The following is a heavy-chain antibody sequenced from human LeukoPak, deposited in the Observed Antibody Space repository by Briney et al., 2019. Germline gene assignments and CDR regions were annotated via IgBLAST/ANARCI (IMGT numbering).Heavy chain of an antibody. CDR3: ARCRRDYYDSSGYYGLYDAFDI. CDR1: GYTFTSYG. CDR2: ISAYNGNT. Sequence: ASVKVSCKASGYTFTSYGISWVRQAPGQGLEWMGWISAYNGNTNYAQKLQGRVTMTTDTSTSTAYMELSSLRSEDTAVYYCARCRRDYYDSSGYYGLYDAFDIWGQGTMVTVSS. J-gene: IGHJ3*02. V-gene: IGHV1-18*01. D-gene: IGHD3-22*01.